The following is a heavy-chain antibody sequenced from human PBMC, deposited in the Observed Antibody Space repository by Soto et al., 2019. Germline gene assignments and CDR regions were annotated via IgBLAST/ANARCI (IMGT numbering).Heavy chain of an antibody. Sequence: GGSLRLSCAASGFNFSSYNMNWVHQAPGKGLEWVSSISSSSRYTYYADSVKGRLTISRDNAKNSLYLHMNSLRAEDTAVYYCARGYCSRSSCYTGAALDIWGQGTVVTV. D-gene: IGHD2-2*02. J-gene: IGHJ3*02. CDR2: ISSSSRYT. CDR3: ARGYCSRSSCYTGAALDI. V-gene: IGHV3-21*01. CDR1: GFNFSSYN.